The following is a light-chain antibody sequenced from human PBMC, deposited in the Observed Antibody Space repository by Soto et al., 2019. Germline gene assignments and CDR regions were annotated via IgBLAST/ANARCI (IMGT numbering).Light chain of an antibody. J-gene: IGKJ1*01. CDR3: QQYYSTPSWA. CDR1: QSVLYSSNNKNY. CDR2: LAS. Sequence: DIVMTQSPDSLTVSLGERATINCKSSQSVLYSSNNKNYLAWYQQKPGQPPKLLIYLASTRESGVPDRFSGSGSGTDFTPTISSLQAEDVAVYYCQQYYSTPSWAFGQGTKVEIK. V-gene: IGKV4-1*01.